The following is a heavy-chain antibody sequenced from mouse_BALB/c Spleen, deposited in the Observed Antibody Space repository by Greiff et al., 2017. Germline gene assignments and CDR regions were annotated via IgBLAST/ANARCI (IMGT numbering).Heavy chain of an antibody. V-gene: IGHV5-17*02. D-gene: IGHD2-1*01. Sequence: EVKLVESGGGLVQPGGSRKLSCAASGFTFSSFGMHWVRQAPEKGLEWVAYISSGSSTIYYADTVKGRFTISRDNPKNTLFLQMTSLRSEDTAMYYCARSDGNYPFYYAMDYWGQGTSVTVSS. CDR2: ISSGSSTI. CDR3: ARSDGNYPFYYAMDY. J-gene: IGHJ4*01. CDR1: GFTFSSFG.